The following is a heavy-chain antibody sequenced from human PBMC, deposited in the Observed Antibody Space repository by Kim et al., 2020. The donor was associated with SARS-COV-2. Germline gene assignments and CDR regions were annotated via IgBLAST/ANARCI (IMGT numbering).Heavy chain of an antibody. CDR3: AKDRNYYDSSGYYSYYFDY. CDR2: ISYDGSNK. V-gene: IGHV3-30*18. CDR1: GFTFSSYG. Sequence: GGSLRLSCAASGFTFSSYGMHWVRQAPGKGLEWVAVISYDGSNKYYADSVKGRFTISRDNSKNTLYLQMNSLRAEDTAVYYCAKDRNYYDSSGYYSYYFDYSGQGTLVTVSS. D-gene: IGHD3-22*01. J-gene: IGHJ4*02.